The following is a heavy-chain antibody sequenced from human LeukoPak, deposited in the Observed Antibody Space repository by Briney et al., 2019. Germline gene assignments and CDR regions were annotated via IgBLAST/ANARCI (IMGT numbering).Heavy chain of an antibody. CDR2: ISAYNGNT. CDR3: ARVLRYFDWPRADAFDI. D-gene: IGHD3-9*01. CDR1: GYTFTSYG. Sequence: ASVKVSCKASGYTFTSYGISWVRQAPGQGLEWMGWISAYNGNTNYAQKLQGRVTMTTDTSTSTAYMELRSLRSDDTAVYYCARVLRYFDWPRADAFDIWGQGTMVTVSS. V-gene: IGHV1-18*01. J-gene: IGHJ3*02.